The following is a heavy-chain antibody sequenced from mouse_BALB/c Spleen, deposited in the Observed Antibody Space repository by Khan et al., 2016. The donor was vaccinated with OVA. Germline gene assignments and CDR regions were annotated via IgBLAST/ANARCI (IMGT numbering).Heavy chain of an antibody. Sequence: EVQLQESGPGLVKPSQSLSLTCTVTGYSITSNFAWNWIRQFPGNKLEWMGYISFSGYTNYSPSLKSRISISRDTSNNPFFLQLHSVTTDDTATYYCARSLYYGYSYALDYWGQGTSVTVSS. CDR3: ARSLYYGYSYALDY. CDR1: GYSITSNFA. J-gene: IGHJ4*01. V-gene: IGHV3-2*02. D-gene: IGHD2-2*01. CDR2: ISFSGYT.